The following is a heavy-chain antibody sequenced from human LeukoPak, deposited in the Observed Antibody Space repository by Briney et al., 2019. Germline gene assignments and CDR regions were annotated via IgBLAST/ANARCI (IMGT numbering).Heavy chain of an antibody. CDR1: GGSFSGYY. J-gene: IGHJ4*02. CDR2: INLRGDNT. D-gene: IGHD7-27*01. CDR3: PRDLAWGAFDY. V-gene: IGHV3-23*01. Sequence: ETLSLTCAVYGGSFSGYYWSWIRQPPGKGLEWVSTINLRGDNTYYADSVKGRFAISRDNSKNTLSLQMNSLRVEDTAVYYCPRDLAWGAFDYWGQGTLVTVSS.